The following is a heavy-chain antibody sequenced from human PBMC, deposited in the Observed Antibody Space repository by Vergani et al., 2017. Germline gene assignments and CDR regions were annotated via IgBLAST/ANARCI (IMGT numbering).Heavy chain of an antibody. CDR2: IRYDGRNK. J-gene: IGHJ4*02. V-gene: IGHV3-30*02. Sequence: HVQLVESGGGAVQPGGSLRLSCAASGFALSNSGMHWVRQGPGKGLEWVAFIRYDGRNKYYADSVKGRFTISRDDSKNTVYLQINSLRAEDTAFYYCVDLYGDDGFSPFWGQRTLVTVSS. CDR3: VDLYGDDGFSPF. CDR1: GFALSNSG. D-gene: IGHD2-21*01.